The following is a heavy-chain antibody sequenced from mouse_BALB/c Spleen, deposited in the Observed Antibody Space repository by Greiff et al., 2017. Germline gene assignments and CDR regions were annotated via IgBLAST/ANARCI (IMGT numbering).Heavy chain of an antibody. Sequence: EVKLMESGGGLVKPGGSLKLSCAASGFTFSDYYMYWVRQTPEKRLEWVATISDGGSYTYYPDSVKGRFTISRDNAKNNLYLQMSSLKSEDTAMYYCARDHVTTVVATFAYWGQGTLVTVSA. CDR1: GFTFSDYY. J-gene: IGHJ3*01. V-gene: IGHV5-4*02. D-gene: IGHD1-1*01. CDR3: ARDHVTTVVATFAY. CDR2: ISDGGSYT.